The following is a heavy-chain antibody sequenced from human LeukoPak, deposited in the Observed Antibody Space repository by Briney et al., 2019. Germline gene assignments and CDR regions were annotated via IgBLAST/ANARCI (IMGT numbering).Heavy chain of an antibody. Sequence: GGSLRLSCAASGFTFSSYWMSWVRQAPGKGLEWVANIKGDGTEKYYGDSVKGRFTISRDNAKNSLYLQMNSLRAEDTTVYYCARSAPAAAGTGPMDVWGKGTTVTVSS. J-gene: IGHJ6*03. D-gene: IGHD6-13*01. CDR3: ARSAPAAAGTGPMDV. CDR2: IKGDGTEK. CDR1: GFTFSSYW. V-gene: IGHV3-7*01.